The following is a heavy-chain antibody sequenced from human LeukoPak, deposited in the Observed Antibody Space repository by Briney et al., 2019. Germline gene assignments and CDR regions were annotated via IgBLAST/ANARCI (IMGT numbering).Heavy chain of an antibody. Sequence: GGSLRLSCAASGFTFSSYAMSWVRQAPGKGLEWVSAISGSGGSTYYADSVKGRFTISRDNSKNTLYLQMNSLRAEDTAVYYCAKSVGSGSYPRVFDYWGQGTMVTVSS. D-gene: IGHD3-10*01. CDR2: ISGSGGST. CDR1: GFTFSSYA. J-gene: IGHJ4*02. V-gene: IGHV3-23*01. CDR3: AKSVGSGSYPRVFDY.